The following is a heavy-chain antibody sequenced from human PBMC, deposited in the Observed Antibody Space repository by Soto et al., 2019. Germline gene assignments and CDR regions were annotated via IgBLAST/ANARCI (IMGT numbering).Heavy chain of an antibody. CDR3: AKDAPQWLGGPFYY. V-gene: IGHV3-30*18. D-gene: IGHD6-19*01. J-gene: IGHJ4*02. Sequence: QVQLVESGGGVVQPGRYLRLSCAASGFTFSSYGMHWVRQAPGKGLEWVAVISYDGSNKYYADSVKGRFTISRDNSKTTLYLQMNSLRADDTAVYYCAKDAPQWLGGPFYYWGQGNLVTVSS. CDR2: ISYDGSNK. CDR1: GFTFSSYG.